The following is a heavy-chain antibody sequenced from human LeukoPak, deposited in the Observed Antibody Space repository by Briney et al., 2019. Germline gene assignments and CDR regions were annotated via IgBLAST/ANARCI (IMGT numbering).Heavy chain of an antibody. D-gene: IGHD2-15*01. J-gene: IGHJ3*02. V-gene: IGHV3-11*04. CDR1: GFTFSDYY. Sequence: GGSLRLSCAASGFTFSDYYMSWIRQAPGKGLEWVSYISSSGSIIYYAHSVKGRFTISRDNAKNSLYLQMNSLRAADTAVYYCAKDLNYCSGGSCFPLEAFDIWGQGTMVTVSS. CDR2: ISSSGSII. CDR3: AKDLNYCSGGSCFPLEAFDI.